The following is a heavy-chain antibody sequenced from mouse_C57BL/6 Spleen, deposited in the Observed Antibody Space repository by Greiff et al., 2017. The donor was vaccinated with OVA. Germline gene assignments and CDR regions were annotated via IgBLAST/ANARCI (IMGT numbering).Heavy chain of an antibody. V-gene: IGHV1-9*01. J-gene: IGHJ2*01. CDR2: ILPGSGST. CDR3: AREGRSTMGTTGVKKFDY. CDR1: GYTFTGYW. D-gene: IGHD2-2*01. Sequence: QVQLQQSGAELMKPGASVKLSCKATGYTFTGYWIEWVKQRPGHGLEWIGEILPGSGSTNYNEKFKGKATFTADTSSNTAYMQLSSLTTEDSAIYYCAREGRSTMGTTGVKKFDYWGQGTTLTVSS.